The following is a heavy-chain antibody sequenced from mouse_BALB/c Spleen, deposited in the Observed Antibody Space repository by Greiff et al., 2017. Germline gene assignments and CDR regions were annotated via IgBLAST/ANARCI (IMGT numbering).Heavy chain of an antibody. V-gene: IGHV14-3*02. CDR1: GFNIKDTY. J-gene: IGHJ3*01. D-gene: IGHD2-10*01. CDR3: ALSYYGNYWFAY. CDR2: IDPANGNT. Sequence: EVQLQQSGAELVKPGASVKLSCTASGFNIKDTYMHWVKQRPEQGLEWIGRIDPANGNTKYDPKFQGKATITADTSSNIAYLQLSSLTSEDTAVYYCALSYYGNYWFAYWGQGTLVTVSA.